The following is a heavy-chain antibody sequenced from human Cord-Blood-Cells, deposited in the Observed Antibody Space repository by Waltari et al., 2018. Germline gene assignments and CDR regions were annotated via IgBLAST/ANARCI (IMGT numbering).Heavy chain of an antibody. J-gene: IGHJ4*02. Sequence: EVQLVESGGGLVKPGGSLRLSCAASGFTFSSYSMNWVRQAPGKGLEWVSYISSSNSYIYYADSVKGRFTISRDNAKNSLYLQMNSLRAEDTAVYYCARGYSSGWYYFDYWGQGTLVTVSS. D-gene: IGHD6-19*01. V-gene: IGHV3-21*01. CDR2: ISSSNSYI. CDR3: ARGYSSGWYYFDY. CDR1: GFTFSSYS.